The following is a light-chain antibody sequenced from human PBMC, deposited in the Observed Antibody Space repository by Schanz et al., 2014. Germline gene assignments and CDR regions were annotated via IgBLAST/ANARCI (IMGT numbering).Light chain of an antibody. V-gene: IGLV2-14*03. CDR3: SSYTSSSTLVV. J-gene: IGLJ2*01. Sequence: QSALTQPASVSGSPGQSITISCTGSSSDLGGYNFVSWYQHHPGNAPKLMIYDVTTRPSGVSNRFSGSKSGNSASLTISGLQAEDEADYYCSSYTSSSTLVVFGGGTKLTV. CDR2: DVT. CDR1: SSDLGGYNF.